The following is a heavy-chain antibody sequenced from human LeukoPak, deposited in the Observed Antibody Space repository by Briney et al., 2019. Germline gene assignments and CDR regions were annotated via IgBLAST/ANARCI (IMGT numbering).Heavy chain of an antibody. J-gene: IGHJ6*02. D-gene: IGHD6-13*01. V-gene: IGHV4-59*08. Sequence: SETLSLTCTISGGSISSYYWSWIRQPPGKGLEWIGYIYYSGSTNYNPSLKSRVTISVDTSKNQFSLKLSSVTAADTAVYYCARHGKQQRGFYGMDVWGQGTTVTVSS. CDR2: IYYSGST. CDR3: ARHGKQQRGFYGMDV. CDR1: GGSISSYY.